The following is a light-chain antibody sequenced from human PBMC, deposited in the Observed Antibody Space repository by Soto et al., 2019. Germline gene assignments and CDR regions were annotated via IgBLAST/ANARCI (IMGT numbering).Light chain of an antibody. CDR3: SSYTSSSTLEV. CDR1: ALPKQY. Sequence: SYELTQPPSVSVSPGQTARITCSGDALPKQYAYWYQQKPGQAPVLVIYKDSERPSGVSNRFSGSKSGNTASLTISGLQAEDEADYYCSSYTSSSTLEVFGGGTKLTVL. CDR2: KDS. V-gene: IGLV3-25*03. J-gene: IGLJ2*01.